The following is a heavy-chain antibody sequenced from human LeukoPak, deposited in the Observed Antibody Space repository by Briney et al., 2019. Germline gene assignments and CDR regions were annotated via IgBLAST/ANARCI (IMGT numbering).Heavy chain of an antibody. V-gene: IGHV3-23*01. CDR1: GFTFTSYA. CDR2: ISGSGGST. Sequence: GGSLRLSCSASGFTFTSYAMSWVRQAPGKGLEWVSVISGSGGSTYYTDSVKGRFTISRDNSKNTLYLQMNSLRAEDTALYYCAKGRCSGTSCYFDYWGQGTLVTVSS. J-gene: IGHJ4*02. D-gene: IGHD2-2*01. CDR3: AKGRCSGTSCYFDY.